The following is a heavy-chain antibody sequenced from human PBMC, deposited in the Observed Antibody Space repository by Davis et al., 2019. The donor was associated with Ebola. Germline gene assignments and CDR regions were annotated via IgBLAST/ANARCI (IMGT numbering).Heavy chain of an antibody. CDR2: ISGSGGST. CDR3: AKVVGADNSKNSAYPMSWYYFDY. Sequence: GGSLRLSCAASGFTFSSYAMSWVRQAPGKGLEWVSAISGSGGSTYYADSVKGRFTISRDDSKKTLYLQMNSLRPEDTAFYYCAKVVGADNSKNSAYPMSWYYFDYWGQGTLVTVSS. V-gene: IGHV3-23*01. CDR1: GFTFSSYA. D-gene: IGHD3-22*01. J-gene: IGHJ4*02.